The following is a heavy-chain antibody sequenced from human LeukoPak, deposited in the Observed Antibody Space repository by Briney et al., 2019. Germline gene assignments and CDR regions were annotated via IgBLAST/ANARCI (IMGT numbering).Heavy chain of an antibody. CDR3: AKAREGGYIDY. D-gene: IGHD2-15*01. V-gene: IGHV3-23*01. CDR2: ISGSGGST. Sequence: GGSLRLSCAASGFRFSDFTMTWVRQAPGKGLEWVSAISGSGGSTYYADSVKGRFTISRDNSKNTLYLQMNSLRAEDTAVYYCAKAREGGYIDYWGQGTLVTVSS. CDR1: GFRFSDFT. J-gene: IGHJ4*02.